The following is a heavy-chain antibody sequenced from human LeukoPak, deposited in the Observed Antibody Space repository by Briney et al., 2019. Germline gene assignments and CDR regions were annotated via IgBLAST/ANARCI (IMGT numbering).Heavy chain of an antibody. Sequence: PSETLSLTCTVSGGSISYFYWSWIRQPPGKGLEWIGFIYYSGSTNYNPSLKSRVTISVDTSKNQFSLKLSSVTAADTAVYYCARADKIYSSGCGYWGQGTLVTVSS. CDR2: IYYSGST. D-gene: IGHD6-19*01. CDR3: ARADKIYSSGCGY. V-gene: IGHV4-59*01. J-gene: IGHJ4*02. CDR1: GGSISYFY.